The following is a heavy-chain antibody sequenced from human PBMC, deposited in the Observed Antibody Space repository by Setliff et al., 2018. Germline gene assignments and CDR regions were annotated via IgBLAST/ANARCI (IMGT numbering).Heavy chain of an antibody. CDR1: GFTFSASP. J-gene: IGHJ4*02. V-gene: IGHV3-23*01. D-gene: IGHD3-10*01. CDR2: FSGSGVDT. CDR3: AKDLAHYYGSGSSPIDY. Sequence: PGGSLRLSCAASGFTFSASPMSWVRQAPGKGLEWVSTFSGSGVDTYYADSVKGRSTISRDYSKNTLFLQMNSLRAEDTAVYYCAKDLAHYYGSGSSPIDYWGQGTLVT.